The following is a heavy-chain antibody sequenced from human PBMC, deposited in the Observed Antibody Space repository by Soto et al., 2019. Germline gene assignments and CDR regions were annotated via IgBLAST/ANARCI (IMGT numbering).Heavy chain of an antibody. Sequence: PGGPLRLSCTASGFTVSSNYMSWVRQAPGKGLEWVANIKQDGSEKYYADSVKGRFTLSRDNAKNSLYLQMNSLRAEDTAVYYCARDSWLDDSSGLHWFDPWGQGTLVTVSS. J-gene: IGHJ5*02. CDR1: GFTVSSNY. D-gene: IGHD3-22*01. CDR3: ARDSWLDDSSGLHWFDP. V-gene: IGHV3-7*03. CDR2: IKQDGSEK.